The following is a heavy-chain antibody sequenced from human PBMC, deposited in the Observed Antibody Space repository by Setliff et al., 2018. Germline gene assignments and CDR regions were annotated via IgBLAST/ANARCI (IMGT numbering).Heavy chain of an antibody. D-gene: IGHD6-19*01. CDR1: GFMFSTYG. Sequence: ASVKVSCKTSGFMFSTYGLSWVRQAPGQGPEWIGCISGFTGDTKYAPKFQDRVILAIDESSTTAHMELRSLTSDDTAFYYCARSSAPSVVLAADFDYWGQGTLVTVSS. J-gene: IGHJ4*02. CDR2: ISGFTGDT. CDR3: ARSSAPSVVLAADFDY. V-gene: IGHV1-18*01.